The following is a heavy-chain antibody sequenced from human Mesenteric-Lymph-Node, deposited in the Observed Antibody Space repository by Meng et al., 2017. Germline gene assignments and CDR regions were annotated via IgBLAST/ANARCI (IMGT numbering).Heavy chain of an antibody. CDR2: ISYDGSNK. J-gene: IGHJ4*02. V-gene: IGHV3-30*01. D-gene: IGHD2-2*01. CDR3: ARLGGAMPGHDY. Sequence: HVQPVGSGGGVVQPGRSRGLSCAASGFTFISYAMHWVRQAPGKGLEWVAVISYDGSNKYYADSVKGRFTISRDNSKNTLYLQMNSLRAEDTAVYYCARLGGAMPGHDYWGQGTLVTVSS. CDR1: GFTFISYA.